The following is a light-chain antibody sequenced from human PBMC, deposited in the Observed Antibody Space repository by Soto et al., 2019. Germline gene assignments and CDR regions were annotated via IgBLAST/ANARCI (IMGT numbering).Light chain of an antibody. J-gene: IGKJ1*01. CDR1: RSVTTN. CDR3: QQYNNWPKT. Sequence: EIVMTQSPATLSVSPGERATPSCRASRSVTTNLAWYQQKPGQAPRLLTYGASTRATGIPARFSGSGSGTEFTLTISSLQSEDFAVYYCQQYNNWPKTFGQGTKVEIK. V-gene: IGKV3-15*01. CDR2: GAS.